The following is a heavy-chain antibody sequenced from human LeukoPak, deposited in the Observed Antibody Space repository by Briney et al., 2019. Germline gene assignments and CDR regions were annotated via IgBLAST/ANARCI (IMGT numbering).Heavy chain of an antibody. CDR2: IYTSGST. CDR3: AVGSGSRDAFDI. J-gene: IGHJ3*02. D-gene: IGHD1-26*01. Sequence: SETLSLTCTVSGGSISSYYWSWIRQSAGKELEWIGRIYTSGSTNYNPSLKSRVTMSVDTSKNQFSLKLSSVTAADTAVYYCAVGSGSRDAFDIWGQGTMVTVSS. V-gene: IGHV4-4*07. CDR1: GGSISSYY.